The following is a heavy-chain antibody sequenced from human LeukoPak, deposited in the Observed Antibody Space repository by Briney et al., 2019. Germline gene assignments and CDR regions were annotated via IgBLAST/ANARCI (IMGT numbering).Heavy chain of an antibody. CDR2: INYSGTT. CDR3: ARRGEWTAWNFDY. CDR1: GGAFSGYY. D-gene: IGHD3/OR15-3a*01. V-gene: IGHV4-34*01. J-gene: IGHJ4*02. Sequence: PSETLSLTCAANGGAFSGYYWSWIRQSPEQGLVWIGEINYSGTTISNPSLESRVSMSMDLTRKRFSLELTSVTAADTAVYYCARRGEWTAWNFDYWAQGSLVSVSS.